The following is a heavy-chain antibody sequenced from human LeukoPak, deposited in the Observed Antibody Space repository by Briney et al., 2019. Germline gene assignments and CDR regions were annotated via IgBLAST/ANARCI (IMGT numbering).Heavy chain of an antibody. J-gene: IGHJ5*02. D-gene: IGHD2-2*01. CDR2: IKQDGSEQ. CDR3: ARGREVPAAMGNWFDP. V-gene: IGHV3-7*01. Sequence: GGSLRLSCAASGFTFSTYWMSWVRQAPGKGLEWVANIKQDGSEQFYVDSVKGRFTISRDNAKNSLYLQMNNLRGEDTAVYYCARGREVPAAMGNWFDPWGQGTLVTVSS. CDR1: GFTFSTYW.